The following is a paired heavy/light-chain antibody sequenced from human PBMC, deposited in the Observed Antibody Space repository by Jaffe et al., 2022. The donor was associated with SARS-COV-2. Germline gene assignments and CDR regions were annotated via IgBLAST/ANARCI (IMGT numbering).Heavy chain of an antibody. CDR2: IYYSGST. CDR3: ARTMGHTAMVTRPSYYFDY. D-gene: IGHD5-18*01. J-gene: IGHJ4*02. Sequence: QLQLQESGPGLVKPSETLSLTCTVSGGSISSSSYYWGWIRQPPGKGLEWIGSIYYSGSTYYNPSLKSRVTISVDTSKNQFSLKLSSVTAADTAVYYCARTMGHTAMVTRPSYYFDYWGQGTLVTVSS. V-gene: IGHV4-39*01. CDR1: GGSISSSSYY.
Light chain of an antibody. CDR2: AAS. V-gene: IGKV1D-12*01. Sequence: DIQMTQSPSSVSASVGDRVTITCRASQGISSWLAWYQQKPGKAPKLLIYAASSLQSGVPSRFSGSGSGTDFTLTISSLQPEDFATYYCQQANSFPSLTFGGGTKVEIK. J-gene: IGKJ4*01. CDR3: QQANSFPSLT. CDR1: QGISSW.